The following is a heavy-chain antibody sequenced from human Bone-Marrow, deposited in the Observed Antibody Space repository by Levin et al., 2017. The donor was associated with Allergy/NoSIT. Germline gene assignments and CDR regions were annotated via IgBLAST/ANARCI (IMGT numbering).Heavy chain of an antibody. CDR2: LSDDGTTQ. D-gene: IGHD2-8*01. Sequence: GGSLRLSCAASGFTFNRFAMYWVRQAPGKGLEWVAVLSDDGTTQNYADSVTGRFTISRDTSNNALYLHMNSLRAEDTAVYYGARQNGQRTIFDSWGQGTLVTVSS. CDR3: ARQNGQRTIFDS. CDR1: GFTFNRFA. V-gene: IGHV3-30*04. J-gene: IGHJ4*02.